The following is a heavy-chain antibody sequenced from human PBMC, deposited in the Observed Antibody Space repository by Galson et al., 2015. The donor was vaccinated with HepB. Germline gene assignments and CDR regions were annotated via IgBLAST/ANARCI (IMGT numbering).Heavy chain of an antibody. D-gene: IGHD2-2*01. V-gene: IGHV3-48*02. Sequence: SLRLSCAASGFTFSRFGMNWIRQAPGKGLEWVSYISSGGSTLYYADSVKGRFTISRDNAKNSLFLQVNSLRDEDTAVYYCARGGYCSTTSCNQNSFDVWGQGTMVTVSS. J-gene: IGHJ3*01. CDR2: ISSGGSTL. CDR3: ARGGYCSTTSCNQNSFDV. CDR1: GFTFSRFG.